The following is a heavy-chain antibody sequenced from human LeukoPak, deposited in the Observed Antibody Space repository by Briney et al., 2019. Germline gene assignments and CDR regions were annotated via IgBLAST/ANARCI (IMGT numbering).Heavy chain of an antibody. CDR1: GGSISSGGYY. CDR2: IYYSGST. J-gene: IGHJ4*02. CDR3: ARELGLRNYFDY. V-gene: IGHV4-31*03. D-gene: IGHD1-7*01. Sequence: LXLTCTVSGGSISSGGYYWSWLRXHPGKGLEWIGYIYYSGSTYYNPSLKGRVTISVDTSKNQFSLKLSSVTAADTAVYYCARELGLRNYFDYWGQGTLVTVSS.